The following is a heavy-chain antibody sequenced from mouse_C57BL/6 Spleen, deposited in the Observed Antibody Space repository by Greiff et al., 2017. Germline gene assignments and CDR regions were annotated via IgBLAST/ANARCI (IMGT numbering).Heavy chain of an antibody. V-gene: IGHV3-6*01. CDR2: ISYDGSN. CDR3: ARGYGYDDYAMDD. CDR1: GYSITSGYY. Sequence: EVKLQESGPGLVKPSQSLSLTCSVTGYSITSGYYWNWIRQFPGNKLEWMGYISYDGSNNYNPSLKNRISITRDTSKNQFFLKLNSVTTEDTATYYCARGYGYDDYAMDDWGQGTSVTVSS. J-gene: IGHJ4*01. D-gene: IGHD2-2*01.